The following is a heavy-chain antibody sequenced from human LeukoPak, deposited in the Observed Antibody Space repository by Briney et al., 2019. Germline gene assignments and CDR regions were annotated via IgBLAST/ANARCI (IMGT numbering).Heavy chain of an antibody. J-gene: IGHJ3*02. Sequence: SETLSLTCTVSGGSISSHFWTWIRQSPGKGLEWIGYIYYRGNTNYNPSLRSRVTISVDTSKNQFSLRLTSVTAADTAVYYCAREELAARRGAFDIWGQGSVVSVSS. CDR3: AREELAARRGAFDI. CDR1: GGSISSHF. CDR2: IYYRGNT. D-gene: IGHD6-6*01. V-gene: IGHV4-59*11.